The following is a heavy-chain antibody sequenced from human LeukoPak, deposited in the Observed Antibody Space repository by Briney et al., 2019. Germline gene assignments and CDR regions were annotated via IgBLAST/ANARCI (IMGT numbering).Heavy chain of an antibody. J-gene: IGHJ4*02. V-gene: IGHV1-2*04. CDR2: INPNSGGT. Sequence: ASVKVSCKASGYTFTSYDINWVRQATGQGLEWMGWINPNSGGTNYAQKFQGWVTMTRDTSISTAYMELSRLRSDDTAVYYCAREHSSNWYDDYFDYWGQGTLVTVSS. D-gene: IGHD6-13*01. CDR1: GYTFTSYD. CDR3: AREHSSNWYDDYFDY.